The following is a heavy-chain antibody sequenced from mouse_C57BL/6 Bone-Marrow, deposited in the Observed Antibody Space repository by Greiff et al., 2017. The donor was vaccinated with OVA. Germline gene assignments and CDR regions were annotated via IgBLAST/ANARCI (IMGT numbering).Heavy chain of an antibody. Sequence: VQLQQPGAELVKPGASVKVSCKASGYTFTSYWMHWVKQRPGQGLEWIGRIHPSDSDTNYNQKFKGKATLTVDKSSSTAYMQLSSLTSEDSAVYSCAIVEDYYYGSSQPYYAMDYWGQGTSVTVSS. D-gene: IGHD1-1*01. CDR3: AIVEDYYYGSSQPYYAMDY. CDR1: GYTFTSYW. J-gene: IGHJ4*01. CDR2: IHPSDSDT. V-gene: IGHV1-74*01.